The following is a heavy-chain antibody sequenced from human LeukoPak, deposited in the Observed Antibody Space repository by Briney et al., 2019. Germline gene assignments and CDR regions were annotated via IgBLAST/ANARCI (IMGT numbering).Heavy chain of an antibody. J-gene: IGHJ4*02. D-gene: IGHD3-22*01. V-gene: IGHV1-24*01. CDR3: TRSAVVLPYYFDY. Sequence: ASVKVSCKVSGYIFTELSMHWVRQAPGKGLEWRGSFDPENGETLYAQEFQGRVTLTEDTSADTAYMELISLRSEDTAVYYCTRSAVVLPYYFDYWGQGTLVTVSS. CDR2: FDPENGET. CDR1: GYIFTELS.